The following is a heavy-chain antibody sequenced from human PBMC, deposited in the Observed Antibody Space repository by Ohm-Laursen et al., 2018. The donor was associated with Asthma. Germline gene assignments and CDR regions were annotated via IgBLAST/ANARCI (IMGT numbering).Heavy chain of an antibody. V-gene: IGHV1-18*04. CDR1: GYTFTSSG. D-gene: IGHD5-18*01. J-gene: IGHJ4*02. CDR3: ARDYGIDTAMADY. CDR2: ISAYNGNT. Sequence: ASVKVACKPSGYTFTSSGISWVRQAPGHGLEWMGWISAYNGNTNYAQKLQGRVTMTTDTSTSTAYMELRSLRSDDTAVYYWARDYGIDTAMADYWGQGTLVTVSS.